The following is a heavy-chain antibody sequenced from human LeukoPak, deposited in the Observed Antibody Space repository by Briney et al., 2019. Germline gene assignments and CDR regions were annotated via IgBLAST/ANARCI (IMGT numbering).Heavy chain of an antibody. CDR1: GYTFTSYD. V-gene: IGHV1-8*01. J-gene: IGHJ4*02. Sequence: ASVKVSCKASGYTFTSYDINWVRQATGQGLEWMGWMNPNSGNTGYAQKFQGRVTMTRNTSISTAYMELSSLRSEDTAVYYCARGLDTAMATGYWGQGTLVTVSP. D-gene: IGHD5-18*01. CDR2: MNPNSGNT. CDR3: ARGLDTAMATGY.